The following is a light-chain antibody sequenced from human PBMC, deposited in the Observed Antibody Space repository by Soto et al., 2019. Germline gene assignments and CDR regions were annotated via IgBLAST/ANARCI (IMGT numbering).Light chain of an antibody. CDR1: QSVSSSY. J-gene: IGKJ1*01. V-gene: IGKV3-15*01. Sequence: EIVLTQSPGPLSLSPGERATLSCRAIQSVSSSYLAWYQHRPGQAPRLLIYGASTGATGIPARFSGSGPGTEFTLTISSLQSEDFAVYYCQQYNNWPPWTFGQGTKVDI. CDR3: QQYNNWPPWT. CDR2: GAS.